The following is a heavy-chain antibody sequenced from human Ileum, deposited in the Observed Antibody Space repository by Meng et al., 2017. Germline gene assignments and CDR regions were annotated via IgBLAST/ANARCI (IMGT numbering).Heavy chain of an antibody. CDR2: IKQDESAK. CDR1: GFIFSRYW. CDR3: AGGLGWSFDL. J-gene: IGHJ2*01. V-gene: IGHV3-7*04. Sequence: EVQLVGSGGGLVQPGGSLSLSCAASGFIFSRYWMTWVRQAPGRGLEWVANIKQDESAKYYVDSVKGRFTISRDNAKDSLYLEMNSLRVEDTAMYYCAGGLGWSFDLWGRGTLVTVSS.